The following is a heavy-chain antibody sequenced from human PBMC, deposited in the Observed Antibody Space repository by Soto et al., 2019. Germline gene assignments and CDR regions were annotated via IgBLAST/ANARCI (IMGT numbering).Heavy chain of an antibody. V-gene: IGHV1-69*01. CDR3: AREYHTLVRGGRVVYSYGMDV. Sequence: KISCKGSGYSFTSYWISWVRQAPGQGLEWMGGIIPIFGTANYAQKFQGRVTITADESTSTAYMELRSLRSEDTAVYYCAREYHTLVRGGRVVYSYGMDVWGQGTTVTVSS. CDR2: IIPIFGTA. J-gene: IGHJ6*02. D-gene: IGHD3-10*01. CDR1: GYSFTSYW.